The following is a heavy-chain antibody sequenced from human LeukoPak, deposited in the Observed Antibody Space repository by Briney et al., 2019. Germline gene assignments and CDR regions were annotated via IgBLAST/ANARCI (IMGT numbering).Heavy chain of an antibody. CDR3: ASTYYYDSSGYYYAPIGY. J-gene: IGHJ4*02. V-gene: IGHV1-69*13. Sequence: ASVKVSCKASGGTFSSYAISWVRQAPGQGLEWMGGIIPIFGTANYAQKFQGRVTITADESTSTAYMEVSSLRSEDTAVYYCASTYYYDSSGYYYAPIGYWGQGTLVTVSS. CDR2: IIPIFGTA. CDR1: GGTFSSYA. D-gene: IGHD3-22*01.